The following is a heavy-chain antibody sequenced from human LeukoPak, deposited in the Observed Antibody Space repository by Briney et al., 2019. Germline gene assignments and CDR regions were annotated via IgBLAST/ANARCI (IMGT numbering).Heavy chain of an antibody. CDR2: IYSGGST. CDR3: GRGGRGDY. Sequence: GGSLRLSCAASGLTVSNNYMSWVRPAPGKGLEWVSVIYSGGSTYYADSVKGRFTISRDNSKNTLYLQMNNLRVEDTAVYYCGRGGRGDYWGQGTLVTVSS. V-gene: IGHV3-53*01. CDR1: GLTVSNNY. J-gene: IGHJ4*02.